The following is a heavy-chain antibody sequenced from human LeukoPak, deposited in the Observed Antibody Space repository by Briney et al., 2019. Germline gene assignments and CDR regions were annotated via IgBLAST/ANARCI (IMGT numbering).Heavy chain of an antibody. V-gene: IGHV1-46*01. Sequence: ASVTVSCTASGYSFTRYFIHWVRQAPGQGLEWMGIIIPSDGSTSYAQKFQGRVTMTRDTSTSTVYMELSGLRSEDTAVYYCARGKVVTMVRGVIITYFDYWGQGTLVTVSS. J-gene: IGHJ4*02. CDR2: IIPSDGST. CDR1: GYSFTRYF. CDR3: ARGKVVTMVRGVIITYFDY. D-gene: IGHD3-10*01.